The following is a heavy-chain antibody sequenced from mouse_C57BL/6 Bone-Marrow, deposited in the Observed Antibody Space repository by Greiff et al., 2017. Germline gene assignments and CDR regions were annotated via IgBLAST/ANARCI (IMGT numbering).Heavy chain of an antibody. Sequence: VQLQQSGAELVRPGASVTLSCKASGYTFTDYEMHWVKQTPGPGLEWIGAIDPETGGTAYNQKFKGKAILTADKSSSTAYMELRSLTSEDSAVYYYTKGIGGYFDVWGTGTTVTVAS. CDR3: TKGIGGYFDV. CDR2: IDPETGGT. J-gene: IGHJ1*03. V-gene: IGHV1-15*01. CDR1: GYTFTDYE.